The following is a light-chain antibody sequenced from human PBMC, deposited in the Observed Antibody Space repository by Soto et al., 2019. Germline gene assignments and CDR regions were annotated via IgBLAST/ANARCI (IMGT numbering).Light chain of an antibody. CDR1: QSVSSN. Sequence: MTQSPSSLSVSPGERATLSCRASQSVSSNLAWYQQKHGQAPRLLIYGASTRATGIPARFSGSGSGTEFTLTISSLQSEDFAVYYCQQYDNWPPITFGQGTRLEIK. CDR2: GAS. CDR3: QQYDNWPPIT. V-gene: IGKV3-15*01. J-gene: IGKJ5*01.